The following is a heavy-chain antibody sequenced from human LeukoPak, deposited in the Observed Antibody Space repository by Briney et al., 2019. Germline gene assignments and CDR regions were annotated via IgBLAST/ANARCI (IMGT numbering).Heavy chain of an antibody. CDR3: AKQDCGGDCYPVN. CDR1: GFSFSRYG. V-gene: IGHV3-30*18. J-gene: IGHJ4*02. Sequence: PGGSLRLSCAASGFSFSRYGMHWVRQAPGKGLEWVSFISYDGTNEDYADSVKGRFTISRDNPKNTLYLQMNSLRAEDTALYYCAKQDCGGDCYPVNWGQGTLVTVSS. D-gene: IGHD2-21*02. CDR2: ISYDGTNE.